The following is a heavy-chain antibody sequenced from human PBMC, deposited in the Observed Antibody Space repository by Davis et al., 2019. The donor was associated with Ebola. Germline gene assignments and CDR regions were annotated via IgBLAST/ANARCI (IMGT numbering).Heavy chain of an antibody. CDR3: ARVNYSYIMDV. Sequence: PGGSLRLSCAASGFTFRSFEMNWVRQAPGKGVEWISYISRGGGAIFYADSVKGRFTIARDDAKGSLYLQMNSLRVEDTAVYFCARVNYSYIMDVWGPGTTVTVS. CDR2: ISRGGGAI. CDR1: GFTFRSFE. D-gene: IGHD1-7*01. J-gene: IGHJ6*02. V-gene: IGHV3-48*03.